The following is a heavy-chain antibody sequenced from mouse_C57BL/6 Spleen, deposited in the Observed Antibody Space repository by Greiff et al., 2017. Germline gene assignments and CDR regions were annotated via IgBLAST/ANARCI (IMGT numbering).Heavy chain of an antibody. CDR3: ARNYGNPYYYAMDY. D-gene: IGHD2-1*01. V-gene: IGHV1-54*01. Sequence: QVQLQQSGAELVRPGTSVKVSCKASGYAFTNYLIEWVKQRPGPGLEWIGVINPGSGGTNYNEKFKGKATLTADKSSSTAYMQLSSLTSEDSAVYFCARNYGNPYYYAMDYWGQGTSVTVSS. CDR2: INPGSGGT. J-gene: IGHJ4*01. CDR1: GYAFTNYL.